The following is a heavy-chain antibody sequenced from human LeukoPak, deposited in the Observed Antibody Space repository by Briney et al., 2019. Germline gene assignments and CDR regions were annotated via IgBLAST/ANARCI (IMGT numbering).Heavy chain of an antibody. CDR3: AKDPIAALTTDFDY. CDR2: ISAYNGNT. CDR1: GYTFTSYG. D-gene: IGHD6-13*01. Sequence: ASVKVSCKASGYTFTSYGISWVRQAPGQGLEWMGWISAYNGNTNYAQKLQGRVTMTTDTSTSIAYMELRSLRSDDTAVYYCAKDPIAALTTDFDYWGQGTLVTVSS. J-gene: IGHJ4*02. V-gene: IGHV1-18*01.